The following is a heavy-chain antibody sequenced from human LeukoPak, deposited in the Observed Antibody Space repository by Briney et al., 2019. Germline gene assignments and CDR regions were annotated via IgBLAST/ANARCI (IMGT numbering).Heavy chain of an antibody. CDR3: ARDHHAVTTSIHY. J-gene: IGHJ4*02. V-gene: IGHV3-30-3*01. CDR2: MSYDGSSQ. D-gene: IGHD4-17*01. Sequence: PGGSLRLSCAASGFTFSSYAMHWVRQAPGKGLDWVAVMSYDGSSQYYADSVKGRFTISRDNSKNTLYLQMNSLRAEDTAVYYCARDHHAVTTSIHYWGQGTLVTVSS. CDR1: GFTFSSYA.